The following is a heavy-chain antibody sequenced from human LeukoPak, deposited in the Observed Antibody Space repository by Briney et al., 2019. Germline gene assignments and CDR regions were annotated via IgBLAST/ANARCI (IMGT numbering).Heavy chain of an antibody. CDR2: VSSNGGIT. J-gene: IGHJ4*02. D-gene: IGHD1-7*01. CDR3: AREVPVIRELDY. V-gene: IGHV3-64*01. Sequence: GGSLRLSCAASGFTFSNYAMHWVRQAPGEGLEYVSVVSSNGGITDYANSVKGRFTVSRDNSKDTPYLQMGSLRAEDMAVYYCAREVPVIRELDYWGQGTLVTVSS. CDR1: GFTFSNYA.